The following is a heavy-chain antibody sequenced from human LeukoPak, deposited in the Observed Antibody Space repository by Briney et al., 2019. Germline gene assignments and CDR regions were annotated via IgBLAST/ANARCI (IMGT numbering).Heavy chain of an antibody. D-gene: IGHD2-2*01. Sequence: GGSLRLSCAASGNYWIHWVRQAPGKGLVWVSHINGDGSWTSYADSVKGRFIISKDNAKNTVYLQMNNLRAEDTAVYYCVSFYETYWGRGTLVTVSS. CDR3: VSFYETY. V-gene: IGHV3-74*01. J-gene: IGHJ4*02. CDR1: GNYW. CDR2: INGDGSWT.